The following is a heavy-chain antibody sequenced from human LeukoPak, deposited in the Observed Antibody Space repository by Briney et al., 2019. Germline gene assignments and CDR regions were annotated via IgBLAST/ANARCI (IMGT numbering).Heavy chain of an antibody. J-gene: IGHJ4*02. CDR2: IYYSGST. Sequence: SETLSLTCTVSGGYISSYYWSWIRQPPGKGLEWIGYIYYSGSTNYNPSLKSRVTISVDTSKDQFSLKLSSVTAADTAVYYCASLTVAGAKIDYWGQGTLVTVSS. D-gene: IGHD6-13*01. CDR3: ASLTVAGAKIDY. V-gene: IGHV4-59*01. CDR1: GGYISSYY.